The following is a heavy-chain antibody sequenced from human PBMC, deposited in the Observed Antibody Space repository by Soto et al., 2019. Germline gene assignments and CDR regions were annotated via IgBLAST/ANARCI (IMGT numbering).Heavy chain of an antibody. D-gene: IGHD1-1*01. Sequence: QVQLQESGPGLVKPSQTLSLTCTVSGGSISSGDYYWSWIRQPPGKGLEWIGYIYYSGSTYYNPSLKSRVTISVDTSKNQFSLKLSSVTAADTAVYYCARVGTGTRWGYYYYGMDVWGQGTTVTVSS. J-gene: IGHJ6*02. CDR3: ARVGTGTRWGYYYYGMDV. CDR2: IYYSGST. V-gene: IGHV4-30-4*01. CDR1: GGSISSGDYY.